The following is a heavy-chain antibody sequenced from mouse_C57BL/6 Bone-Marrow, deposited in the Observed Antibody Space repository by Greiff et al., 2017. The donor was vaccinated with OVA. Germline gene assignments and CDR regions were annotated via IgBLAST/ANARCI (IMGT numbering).Heavy chain of an antibody. CDR1: GYTFTSYW. Sequence: QVQLQQPGAELVMPGASVKLSCKASGYTFTSYWMHWVKQRPGQGLEWIGEIDPSDSYTNYNQKFKGKSTLTVDKSSSTAYMQLSSLTSEDSVVYYCARPRYWYFDVWGTGTTVTVSS. V-gene: IGHV1-69*01. J-gene: IGHJ1*03. CDR3: ARPRYWYFDV. CDR2: IDPSDSYT.